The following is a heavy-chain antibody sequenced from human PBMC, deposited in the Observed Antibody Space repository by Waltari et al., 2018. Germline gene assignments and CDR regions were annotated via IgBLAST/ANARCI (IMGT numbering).Heavy chain of an antibody. Sequence: VNLVESGGGLVRPGGSLGLPGAPPGSPWNLHHINWFRQGPGKGLEWVSLISSTGTYTFYADSVKGRFSISRDNAQTSVYLQLNSLKVEDTAVYYCARAGRNGYSYLDYWGQGTLVTVST. CDR1: GSPWNLHH. V-gene: IGHV3-21*01. CDR3: ARAGRNGYSYLDY. CDR2: ISSTGTYT. D-gene: IGHD2-15*01. J-gene: IGHJ4*02.